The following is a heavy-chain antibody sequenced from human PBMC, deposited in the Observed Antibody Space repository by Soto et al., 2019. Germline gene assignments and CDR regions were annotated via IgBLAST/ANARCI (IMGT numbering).Heavy chain of an antibody. V-gene: IGHV3-21*01. D-gene: IGHD2-8*01. Sequence: EVQLVESGGGLVKPGGSLRLSCAGSGFTFRSSTMSWVRQAPGKGLEWVSSISSSSSYIYYADSPKGRFTISRDNAKNSLYLQLSSLRAEDTAVYYCARDLGEMYAIWGQGALVTVSS. J-gene: IGHJ4*02. CDR3: ARDLGEMYAI. CDR1: GFTFRSST. CDR2: ISSSSSYI.